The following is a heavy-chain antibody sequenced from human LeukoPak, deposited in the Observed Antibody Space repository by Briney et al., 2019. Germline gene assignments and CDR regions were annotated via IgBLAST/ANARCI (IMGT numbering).Heavy chain of an antibody. D-gene: IGHD3-22*01. V-gene: IGHV4-59*13. J-gene: IGHJ4*02. Sequence: PSETLSLTCTVSGGSISSYYWSWSRQPPGKGRGGIGYIYHRGSTNYKPPLKSRVTTSVDTSKNQFSLKLSSVTAADTAVYYCARGSSGYYYGWGQGTLVTVYS. CDR1: GGSISSYY. CDR2: IYHRGST. CDR3: ARGSSGYYYG.